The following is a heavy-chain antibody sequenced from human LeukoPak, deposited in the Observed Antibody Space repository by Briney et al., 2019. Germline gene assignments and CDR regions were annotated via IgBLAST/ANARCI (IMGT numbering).Heavy chain of an antibody. J-gene: IGHJ3*02. CDR3: AHPGGGTIRLGAFDI. CDR2: ISGNGGDT. Sequence: GGTLRLSCAASGFTFSSYGMSWVRQAPGKGLEWVSAISGNGGDTFYAVSVKGRFTNSRDNSKNTPYWQMRSLRPEDTAVYYCAHPGGGTIRLGAFDIWGQGTMVTVSS. D-gene: IGHD3-3*01. CDR1: GFTFSSYG. V-gene: IGHV3-23*01.